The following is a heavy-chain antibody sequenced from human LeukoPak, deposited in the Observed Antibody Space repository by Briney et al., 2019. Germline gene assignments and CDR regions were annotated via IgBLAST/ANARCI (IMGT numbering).Heavy chain of an antibody. Sequence: MPSETLSLTCTVSGGSISSGDYYWSWLRQPPGKGLEWIGRIYTSGSTNYNPSLKRRVTMSVDTSKNQFSLKLSSVTAADTAVYYCATTYYYGSGSYYNEGYFDYWGQGTLVTVSS. CDR2: IYTSGST. J-gene: IGHJ4*02. CDR3: ATTYYYGSGSYYNEGYFDY. V-gene: IGHV4-61*02. D-gene: IGHD3-10*01. CDR1: GGSISSGDYY.